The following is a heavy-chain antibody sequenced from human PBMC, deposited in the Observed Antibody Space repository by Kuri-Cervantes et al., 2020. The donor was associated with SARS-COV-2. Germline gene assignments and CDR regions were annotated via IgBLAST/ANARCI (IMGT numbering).Heavy chain of an antibody. CDR2: INHSGST. D-gene: IGHD6-13*01. J-gene: IGHJ3*02. Sequence: SETLSLTCAVYGGSFSGYYWGWIRQPPGKGLEWIGEINHSGSTNYNPSLKSRVTISVDTSKNQFSLKLSSVTAADTAVYYCARGRGSSWRLNAFDIWGQGTVVTVSS. V-gene: IGHV4-34*01. CDR1: GGSFSGYY. CDR3: ARGRGSSWRLNAFDI.